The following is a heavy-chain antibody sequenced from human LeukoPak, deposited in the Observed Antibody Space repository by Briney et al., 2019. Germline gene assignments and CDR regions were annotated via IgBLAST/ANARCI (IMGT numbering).Heavy chain of an antibody. Sequence: GASVKVSCKASGGTFSSYAISWVRQAPGQGLEWMGGIIPIFGTANYAQKFQGRVTITADESTSTAYMELSSLGSEDTAVYYCARELPYDSSGYYLFDYWGQGTLVTVSS. CDR2: IIPIFGTA. D-gene: IGHD3-22*01. CDR1: GGTFSSYA. V-gene: IGHV1-69*13. J-gene: IGHJ4*02. CDR3: ARELPYDSSGYYLFDY.